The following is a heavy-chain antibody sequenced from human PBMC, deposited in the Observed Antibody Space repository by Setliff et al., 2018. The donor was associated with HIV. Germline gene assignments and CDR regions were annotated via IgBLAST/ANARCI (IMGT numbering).Heavy chain of an antibody. J-gene: IGHJ4*02. Sequence: GGSLRLSCAASGFTFSSYAMSWVRQVPGKGLEWVSFIYSGGSSTYYADSVKGRFTISRDNSKNTLYLQVNSLRAEDTAAYYCARSWGVSYYGSGDVTPAAYWGQGTLVTVSS. CDR1: GFTFSSYA. CDR2: IYSGGSST. D-gene: IGHD3-10*01. V-gene: IGHV3-23*03. CDR3: ARSWGVSYYGSGDVTPAAY.